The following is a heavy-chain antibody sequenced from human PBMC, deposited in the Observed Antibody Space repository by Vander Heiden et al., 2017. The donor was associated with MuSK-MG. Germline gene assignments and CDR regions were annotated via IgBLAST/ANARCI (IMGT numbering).Heavy chain of an antibody. D-gene: IGHD6-19*01. CDR1: GFTFSTYW. J-gene: IGHJ3*02. Sequence: EGQLVESGGGLVQPGGSLRLSCAASGFTFSTYWMTWVRQAPGKGLEWVANIKPDGSEKYFVDSVKGRFTISRDNAKFSLYLQMDSLRAEDTAVYYCATDRGWGAFDMWGQGTMVIVSS. V-gene: IGHV3-7*03. CDR2: IKPDGSEK. CDR3: ATDRGWGAFDM.